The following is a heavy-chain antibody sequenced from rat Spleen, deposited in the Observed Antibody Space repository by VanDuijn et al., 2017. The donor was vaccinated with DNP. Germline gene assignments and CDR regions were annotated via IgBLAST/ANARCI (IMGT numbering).Heavy chain of an antibody. CDR2: ISTSGTRT. V-gene: IGHV5-25*01. CDR3: VRWNSGHFDY. J-gene: IGHJ2*01. D-gene: IGHD4-3*01. Sequence: EVQLVESGGGLVQPGRSLNLSCAASGFTFTNYYMAWVRQAPKKGLEWVATISTSGTRTYYPDSVKGRFTISRDNAKSSLYLQMNSLRSEDTATYYCVRWNSGHFDYWGQGVMVTVSS. CDR1: GFTFTNYY.